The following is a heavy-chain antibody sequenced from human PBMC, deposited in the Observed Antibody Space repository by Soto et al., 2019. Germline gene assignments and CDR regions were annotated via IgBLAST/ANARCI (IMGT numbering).Heavy chain of an antibody. Sequence: GASVKVSCKASGYTFTSYYLHWVRQAPGQGLEWLGIINPIGGSTTYAQKFQDRVTMTRDTSTTAVYTELSSLRSEDTAVYYCARSEQFYGSGSYYANWFDPWGQGTLVTVSS. D-gene: IGHD3-10*01. CDR3: ARSEQFYGSGSYYANWFDP. J-gene: IGHJ5*02. CDR2: INPIGGST. V-gene: IGHV1-46*01. CDR1: GYTFTSYY.